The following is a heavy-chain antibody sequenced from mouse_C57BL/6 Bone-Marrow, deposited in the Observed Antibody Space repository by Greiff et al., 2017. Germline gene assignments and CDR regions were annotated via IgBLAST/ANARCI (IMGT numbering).Heavy chain of an antibody. CDR3: ARRDGSSSWYAMDY. J-gene: IGHJ4*01. Sequence: EVHLVESGGGLVQPGGSLKLSCAASGFTFSDYGMAWVRQAPRKGPEWVAFISNLAYSIYYADTVTGRFTISRANAKNTQSLAMSGLRSDDTAMYYCARRDGSSSWYAMDYWGQGTSVTVSS. CDR2: ISNLAYSI. V-gene: IGHV5-15*01. D-gene: IGHD1-1*01. CDR1: GFTFSDYG.